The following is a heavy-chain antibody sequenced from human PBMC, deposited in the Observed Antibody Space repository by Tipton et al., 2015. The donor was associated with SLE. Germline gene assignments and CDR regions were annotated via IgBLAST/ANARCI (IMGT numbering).Heavy chain of an antibody. V-gene: IGHV3-30*18. CDR1: GFTFSSYS. Sequence: SLRLSCAASGFTFSSYSMNWVRQAPGRGLEWVAVISYDGSNKYYADSVKGRFTISRDNSKNTLYLQMNSLRAEDTAVYYCAKDYGGQLPPGWGFDPWGQGTLVTVSS. D-gene: IGHD2-2*01. CDR3: AKDYGGQLPPGWGFDP. CDR2: ISYDGSNK. J-gene: IGHJ5*02.